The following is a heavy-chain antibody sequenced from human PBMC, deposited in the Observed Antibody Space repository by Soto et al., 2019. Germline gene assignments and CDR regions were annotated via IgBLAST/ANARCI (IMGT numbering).Heavy chain of an antibody. V-gene: IGHV3-73*02. D-gene: IGHD3-3*01. CDR1: GFTFSGST. CDR3: VRGVYDFWSGPPKGLDY. J-gene: IGHJ4*02. Sequence: EVQLVESGGGLVQPGGSLKLSCAASGFTFSGSTMHWVRQASGKGLEWVGHIRSKANSYATAYAVSVKGRFTISRDDSRNTAYLQMNSLKTEDTAVYYCVRGVYDFWSGPPKGLDYWGQGTVVTVSS. CDR2: IRSKANSYAT.